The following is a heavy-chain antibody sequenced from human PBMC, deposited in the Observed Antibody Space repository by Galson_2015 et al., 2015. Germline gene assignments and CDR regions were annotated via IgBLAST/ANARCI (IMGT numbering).Heavy chain of an antibody. V-gene: IGHV3-21*01. CDR3: ASNKNGYSYGQFDY. CDR1: GFSFSTYS. Sequence: SLRLSCAASGFSFSTYSMNWVRQAPGKGLEWVSSISSSSSSIHYADSVKGRFTISRDNAKNSLYLQMNSLRAEVTAVYYCASNKNGYSYGQFDYWGQGTLVTVSS. CDR2: ISSSSSSI. J-gene: IGHJ4*02. D-gene: IGHD5-12*01.